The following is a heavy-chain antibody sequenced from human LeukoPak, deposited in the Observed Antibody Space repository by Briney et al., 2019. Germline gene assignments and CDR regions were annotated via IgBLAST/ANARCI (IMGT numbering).Heavy chain of an antibody. CDR2: IYTSGST. J-gene: IGHJ4*02. V-gene: IGHV4-61*02. CDR3: ARDQSYGFFDY. D-gene: IGHD5-18*01. CDR1: GGSTSSGSYY. Sequence: KPSETLSLTCTVSGGSTSSGSYYWSWIRQPAGKGLEWIGRIYTSGSTNYNPSLKSRVTISVDTSKNQFSLKLSSVTAADTAVYYCARDQSYGFFDYWGQGTLVTVSS.